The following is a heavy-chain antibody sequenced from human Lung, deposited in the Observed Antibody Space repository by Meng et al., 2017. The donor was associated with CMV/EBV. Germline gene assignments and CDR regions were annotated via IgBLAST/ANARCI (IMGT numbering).Heavy chain of an antibody. D-gene: IGHD3-10*01. CDR2: IYHSGST. J-gene: IGHJ4*02. Sequence: LTLRRRGPGPVRAPWPRSLTCIVSGGSIRNSNYYWDEIRQPPGKGLEWIGAIYHSGSTSYNPPLQSRVTMFVDTSKNQFSLMLTSVTATDTAVYYCARRRGGSGRDCWGQGTLVTVSS. CDR1: GGSIRNSNYY. V-gene: IGHV4-39*01. CDR3: ARRRGGSGRDC.